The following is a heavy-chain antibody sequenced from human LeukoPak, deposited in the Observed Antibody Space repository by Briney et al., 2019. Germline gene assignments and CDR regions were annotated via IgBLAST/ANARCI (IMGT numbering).Heavy chain of an antibody. Sequence: GGSPRLSCAASGFTCSTYVMSWVRQAPWKGLEWVANIKQDGSEKYYVDSVKGRFTISRDNAKNSLYLQMNSLRAEDTAVYYCARVQSYSFDYWGQGTLITVSS. CDR2: IKQDGSEK. CDR1: GFTCSTYV. CDR3: ARVQSYSFDY. V-gene: IGHV3-7*01. D-gene: IGHD3-10*01. J-gene: IGHJ4*02.